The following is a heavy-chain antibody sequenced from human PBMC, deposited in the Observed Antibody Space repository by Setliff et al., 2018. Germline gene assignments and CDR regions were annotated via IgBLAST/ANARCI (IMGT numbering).Heavy chain of an antibody. CDR1: GYTFTVYY. V-gene: IGHV1-2*06. Sequence: ASVKVSCKASGYTFTVYYMHWVRQAPGQGLEWMGRINPNSGGTNYAQKFQGRVTMTRDTSISTAYMELSRLRSDDTAVYYCARVRSSSWLVVNWFDPWGQATLVTVSS. CDR3: ARVRSSSWLVVNWFDP. CDR2: INPNSGGT. J-gene: IGHJ5*02. D-gene: IGHD6-13*01.